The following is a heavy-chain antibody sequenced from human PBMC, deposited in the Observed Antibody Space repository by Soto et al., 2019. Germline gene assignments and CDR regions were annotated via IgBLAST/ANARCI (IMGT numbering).Heavy chain of an antibody. CDR1: GLTFSSYA. Sequence: PGGPLRLSCGASGLTFSSYAMRRIRQAPGKGLEWVAVISYDGSNKYYADSVKGRFTISRDNSKNTLYLQMNSLRAEDTAVYYCAKVASGHFDYWGQGTLVTVSS. CDR3: AKVASGHFDY. V-gene: IGHV3-30*04. J-gene: IGHJ4*02. CDR2: ISYDGSNK.